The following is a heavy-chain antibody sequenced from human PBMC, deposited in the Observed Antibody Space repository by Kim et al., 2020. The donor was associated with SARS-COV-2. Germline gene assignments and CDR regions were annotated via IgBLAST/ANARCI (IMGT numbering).Heavy chain of an antibody. CDR3: ARGRTGYCSSTSCYRSGWFDP. V-gene: IGHV1-8*01. Sequence: ASVKVSCKASGYTFTSYDINWVRQATGQGLEWMGWMNPNSGNTGYAQKFQGRVTMTRNTSISTAYMELSSLRSEDTAVYYCARGRTGYCSSTSCYRSGWFDPWGQGTLVTVSS. CDR2: MNPNSGNT. J-gene: IGHJ5*02. D-gene: IGHD2-2*02. CDR1: GYTFTSYD.